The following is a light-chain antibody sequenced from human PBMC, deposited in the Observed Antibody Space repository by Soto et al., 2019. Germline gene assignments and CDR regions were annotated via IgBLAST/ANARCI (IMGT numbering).Light chain of an antibody. CDR3: HQYNGWPRT. V-gene: IGKV3-15*01. Sequence: EIVLTQSPGTLSLSPGERDTLSCRASQSVSSSYLAWYQHKPGQTPRLLIYDTSTRATGVPARFSGSRSGPEFTLTINSLQSEDFAVYYCHQYNGWPRTFGQGTKVDIK. CDR2: DTS. CDR1: QSVSSSY. J-gene: IGKJ1*01.